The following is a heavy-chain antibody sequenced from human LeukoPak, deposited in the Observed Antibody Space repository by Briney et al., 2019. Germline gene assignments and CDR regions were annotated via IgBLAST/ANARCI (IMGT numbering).Heavy chain of an antibody. V-gene: IGHV3-48*01. CDR1: GFTFSSYS. D-gene: IGHD4-17*01. CDR2: ISSSSSTI. J-gene: IGHJ3*02. Sequence: GGSLRLSCAASGFTFSSYSMNWVRQAPGKGLEWVSSISSSSSTIYYADSVKGRFTISRDNAKNSLYLQMNSLRAEDTAVYYCATPMTTYDAFDIWGQGTMVAVSS. CDR3: ATPMTTYDAFDI.